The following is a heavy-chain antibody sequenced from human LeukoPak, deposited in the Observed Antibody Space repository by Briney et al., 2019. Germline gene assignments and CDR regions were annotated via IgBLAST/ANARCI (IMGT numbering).Heavy chain of an antibody. CDR3: ARDRVWGSLDY. V-gene: IGHV3-7*01. D-gene: IGHD3-16*01. CDR2: IKQDGSEK. J-gene: IGHJ4*02. Sequence: GGSLRLSCAASGFTFSSYSMNWVRQAPGRGLEWVANIKQDGSEKYYVDSVKGRFTISRDNAKNSLYLQMNSLRAEDTAVYYCARDRVWGSLDYWGQGTLVTVSS. CDR1: GFTFSSYS.